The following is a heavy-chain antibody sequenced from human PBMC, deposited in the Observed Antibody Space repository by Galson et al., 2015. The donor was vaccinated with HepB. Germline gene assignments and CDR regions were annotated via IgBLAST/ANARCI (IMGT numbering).Heavy chain of an antibody. CDR3: VLGYSFDS. J-gene: IGHJ4*02. D-gene: IGHD3-10*01. V-gene: IGHV3-23*01. CDR2: VSNDGGTT. CDR1: GFTFSDYG. Sequence: SLRLSCAASGFTFSDYGMSWVRQAPGKGLEWVSTVSNDGGTTYHADSVKGRFTISRDNSKNTLYLQMNSLGAEDTAVYYGVLGYSFDSWGQGTLVTVSS.